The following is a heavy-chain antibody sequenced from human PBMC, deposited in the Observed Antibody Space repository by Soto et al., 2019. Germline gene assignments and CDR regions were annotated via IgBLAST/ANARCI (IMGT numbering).Heavy chain of an antibody. CDR3: ARVHTAIQVGWFDP. Sequence: SVKVSCKASGGTFSSYAISWVRQAPGQGLEWMGGIIPIFGTANYAQKFQGRVTITADESTSTAYMELSSLRSEDTAVYYCARVHTAIQVGWFDPWGQGTLVTVSS. CDR2: IIPIFGTA. D-gene: IGHD5-18*01. CDR1: GGTFSSYA. J-gene: IGHJ5*02. V-gene: IGHV1-69*13.